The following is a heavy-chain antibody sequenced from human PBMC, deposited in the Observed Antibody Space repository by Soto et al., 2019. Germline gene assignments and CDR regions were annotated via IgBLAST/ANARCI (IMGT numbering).Heavy chain of an antibody. CDR3: AFFCQAADGIRDCSAVSAFLLNRSSDL. D-gene: IGHD6-13*01. CDR2: IYSGGST. V-gene: IGHV3-53*01. J-gene: IGHJ2*01. Sequence: SRISQTQKNGLEWVSVIYSGGSTYSADSVKGRFTISRDNSKNTLYLQMNSLRAEDTAVYYCAFFCQAADGIRDCSAVSAFLLNRSSDL.